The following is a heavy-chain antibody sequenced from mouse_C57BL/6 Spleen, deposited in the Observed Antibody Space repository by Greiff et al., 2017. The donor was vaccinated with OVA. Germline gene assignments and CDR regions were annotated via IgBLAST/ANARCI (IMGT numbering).Heavy chain of an antibody. CDR2: IHPNSGST. CDR1: GYTFTSYW. Sequence: QVQLQQPGAELVKPGASVKLSCKASGYTFTSYWMHWVKQRPGQGLEWIGMIHPNSGSTNYNEKFKSKATLTVDKSSSTAYMQRSSLTSEDSAVYYCAREDYYYGSSYGFAYWGQGTLVTVSA. D-gene: IGHD1-1*01. J-gene: IGHJ3*01. CDR3: AREDYYYGSSYGFAY. V-gene: IGHV1-64*01.